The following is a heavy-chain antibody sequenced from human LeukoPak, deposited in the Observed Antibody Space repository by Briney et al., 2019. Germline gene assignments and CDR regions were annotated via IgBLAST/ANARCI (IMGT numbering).Heavy chain of an antibody. Sequence: PSETLSLTCTVSGGSISSSSYYWGWIRQHPGKGLEWIGYIYYSGSTYYNPSLKSRVTISVDTSKNQFSLKLSSVTAADTAVYYCARVRESMVIAADFDLWGRGTLVTVSS. CDR1: GGSISSSSYY. CDR3: ARVRESMVIAADFDL. V-gene: IGHV4-31*03. J-gene: IGHJ2*01. CDR2: IYYSGST. D-gene: IGHD5-18*01.